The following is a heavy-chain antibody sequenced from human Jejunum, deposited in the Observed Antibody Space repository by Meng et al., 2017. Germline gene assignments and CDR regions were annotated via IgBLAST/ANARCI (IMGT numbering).Heavy chain of an antibody. D-gene: IGHD1-26*01. CDR3: ARDSMGSLDY. CDR1: GGSVGRAGYQ. J-gene: IGHJ4*02. Sequence: QLRGSGPGLVRPSETLSLICTVSGGSVGRAGYQWGWIRQPPGRGLEWIGYANTNYNPSLKRRVTISLDTSRNLFSLSLTSVTAADTAVYYCARDSMGSLDYWGQGILVTVSS. V-gene: IGHV4-61*08. CDR2: ANT.